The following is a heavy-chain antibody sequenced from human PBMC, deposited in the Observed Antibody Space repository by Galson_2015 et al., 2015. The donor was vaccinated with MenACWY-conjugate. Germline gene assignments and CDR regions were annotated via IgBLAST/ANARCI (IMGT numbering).Heavy chain of an antibody. CDR1: GFTFSSYW. D-gene: IGHD6-13*01. CDR2: INSDGSST. Sequence: SLRLSCAASGFTFSSYWMHWVRQGPGKGLVWVSRINSDGSSTNYADSVKGRFTISSDNAKNTLHLQMNSLGDEDTAAYYCARGGQGLEAAEDNWFDPWGQGTLVTVSS. J-gene: IGHJ5*02. CDR3: ARGGQGLEAAEDNWFDP. V-gene: IGHV3-74*01.